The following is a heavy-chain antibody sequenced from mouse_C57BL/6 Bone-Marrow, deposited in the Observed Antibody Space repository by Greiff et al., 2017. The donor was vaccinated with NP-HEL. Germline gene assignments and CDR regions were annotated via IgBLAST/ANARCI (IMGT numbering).Heavy chain of an antibody. V-gene: IGHV1-39*01. Sequence: VQLKESGPELVKPGASVKISCKASGYSFTDYNMNWVKQSNGKSLEWIGVINPNYGTTSYNQKFKGKATLTVDQSSSTAYMQLNSLTSEDSAVYYCARSSAGTRYYYAMDYWGQGTSVTVSS. D-gene: IGHD4-1*01. J-gene: IGHJ4*01. CDR3: ARSSAGTRYYYAMDY. CDR2: INPNYGTT. CDR1: GYSFTDYN.